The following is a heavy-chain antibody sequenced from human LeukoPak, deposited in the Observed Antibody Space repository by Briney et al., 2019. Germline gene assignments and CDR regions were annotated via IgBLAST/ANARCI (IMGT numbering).Heavy chain of an antibody. V-gene: IGHV3-15*01. Sequence: GGSLRLSCAASGFTVSNNYMTWVRQAPGKGLEWVGRIKSKRDGETTDYAALVKSRFSISRDDSKNTVYLQMNSVRTEDTAVYYCTSLVGSPTYWGQGTLVTVSS. CDR2: IKSKRDGETT. J-gene: IGHJ4*02. D-gene: IGHD1-26*01. CDR1: GFTVSNNY. CDR3: TSLVGSPTY.